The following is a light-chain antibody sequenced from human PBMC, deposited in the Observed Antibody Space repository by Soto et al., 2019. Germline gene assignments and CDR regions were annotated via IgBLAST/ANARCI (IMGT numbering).Light chain of an antibody. J-gene: IGKJ4*01. Sequence: EIVLTQSPATLSLSPVERATLSCGGSQTVSTSSLAWYQQKPGLAPRLLIYDASSRATGIPDRFGGSGSGTDFTLTISRLEPEDFAVYFCQQYGSSPLTFGGGTKVDIK. CDR1: QTVSTSS. CDR3: QQYGSSPLT. CDR2: DAS. V-gene: IGKV3D-20*01.